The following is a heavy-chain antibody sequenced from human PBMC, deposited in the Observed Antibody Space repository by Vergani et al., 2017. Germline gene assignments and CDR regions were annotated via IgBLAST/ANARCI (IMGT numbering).Heavy chain of an antibody. CDR1: GFTFSSYG. V-gene: IGHV3-30*02. Sequence: VQLLESGGGVVQPGGSLRLSCAASGFTFSSYGMHWVRQAPGKGLEWVAFIRYDGSNKYYADSVKGRFTISRDNSKNTLYLQMNSLRAEDTAVYYCAKVSAYYDILTGYYFDYWGQGTLVTVSS. D-gene: IGHD3-9*01. CDR2: IRYDGSNK. J-gene: IGHJ4*02. CDR3: AKVSAYYDILTGYYFDY.